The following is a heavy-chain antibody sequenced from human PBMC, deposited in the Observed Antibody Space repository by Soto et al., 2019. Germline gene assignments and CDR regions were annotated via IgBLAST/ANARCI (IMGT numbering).Heavy chain of an antibody. CDR1: GGSISSGGYY. J-gene: IGHJ5*02. D-gene: IGHD2-2*01. V-gene: IGHV4-31*03. Sequence: SETLSLTCTVSGGSISSGGYYWSWIRQHPGKGLEWIGYIYYIGSTYYNPSLKSRVTISVDTSKNQFSLKLSSVTAADTAVYYCARGGAVVVPGAVDRHNWFDPWGQGTLVTVSS. CDR3: ARGGAVVVPGAVDRHNWFDP. CDR2: IYYIGST.